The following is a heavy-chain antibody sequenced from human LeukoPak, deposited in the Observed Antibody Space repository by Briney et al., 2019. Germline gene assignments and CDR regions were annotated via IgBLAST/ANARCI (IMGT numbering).Heavy chain of an antibody. CDR2: IRGSGGNT. CDR1: RCTLSRYG. D-gene: IGHD1-1*01. J-gene: IGHJ4*02. CDR3: ARDRRQFDY. V-gene: IGHV3-23*01. Sequence: PGGALRLSCVPSRCTLSRYGMSWVGQAPRRGMEWVSDIRGSGGNTYYADSVKGPFTISRDNSKNTLYLQMNSLRVDDTAVYYCARDRRQFDYWGQGTLVSVSS.